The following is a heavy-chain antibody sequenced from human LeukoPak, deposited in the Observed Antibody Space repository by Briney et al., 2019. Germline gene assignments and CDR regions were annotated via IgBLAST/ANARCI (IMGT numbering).Heavy chain of an antibody. D-gene: IGHD6-19*01. V-gene: IGHV1-18*01. CDR2: ISAYNGNT. J-gene: IGHJ4*02. CDR3: ARGIGGWLVPYYFDY. CDR1: GYTFTSYG. Sequence: GASVKVSCKASGYTFTSYGISWVRQAPGQGLEWMGWISAYNGNTNYAQKLQGRVTMTTDTSTSTAYMELRSLGSDDTAVYYCARGIGGWLVPYYFDYWGQGTLVTVSS.